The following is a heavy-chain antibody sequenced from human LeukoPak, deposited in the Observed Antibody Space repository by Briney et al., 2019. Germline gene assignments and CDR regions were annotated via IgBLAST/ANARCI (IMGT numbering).Heavy chain of an antibody. CDR1: GYTFTSNY. CDR2: IYPRDGST. D-gene: IGHD5-18*01. Sequence: ASVKVSCKASGYTFTSNYIHWVRQAPGQGLEWMGMIYPRDGSTSYAQRFQGRVTMTRDTSMSTAYMELNSLTSEDTAVYYCAKNVRDTGTFDYWGQGTLVTVSS. CDR3: AKNVRDTGTFDY. V-gene: IGHV1-46*01. J-gene: IGHJ4*02.